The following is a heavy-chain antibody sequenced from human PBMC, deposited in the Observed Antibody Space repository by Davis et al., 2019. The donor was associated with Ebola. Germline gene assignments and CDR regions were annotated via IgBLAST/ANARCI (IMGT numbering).Heavy chain of an antibody. CDR3: ARPGGTTPL. J-gene: IGHJ4*02. V-gene: IGHV5-51*01. Sequence: GESLKISCEGSGYSFSNYWIAWVRQMAGKGLEWMGTVYPGDSNTRYSPSFQGQVTISVDKSISTAYLQWSSLKASDTAMYYCARPGGTTPLWGQGTLVTVSS. D-gene: IGHD1-7*01. CDR1: GYSFSNYW. CDR2: VYPGDSNT.